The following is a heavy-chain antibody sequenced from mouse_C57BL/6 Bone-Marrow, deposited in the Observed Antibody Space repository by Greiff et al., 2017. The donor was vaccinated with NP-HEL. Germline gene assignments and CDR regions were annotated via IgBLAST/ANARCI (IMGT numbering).Heavy chain of an antibody. CDR2: INPNNGGT. J-gene: IGHJ2*01. CDR1: GYTFPDYN. Sequence: EVQLQQSGPELVKPGASVKMSCKASGYTFPDYNMHWVKQSHGKSLEWIGYINPNNGGTSYNQKFKGKATLTVNKSSSTAYMELRSLTSEDSAVYYCAKAGSNYDYFDYWGQGTTLTVSS. D-gene: IGHD2-5*01. V-gene: IGHV1-22*01. CDR3: AKAGSNYDYFDY.